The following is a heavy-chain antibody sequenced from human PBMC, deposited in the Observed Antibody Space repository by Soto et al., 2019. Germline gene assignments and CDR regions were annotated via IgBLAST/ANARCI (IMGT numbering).Heavy chain of an antibody. D-gene: IGHD3-16*01. J-gene: IGHJ4*02. Sequence: EVQLVESGGGLVQRGGSLRLSCEASGFTFSSYSMNWVRQAPGKGLEWISYITSSSSTISYADSVKGRFTISRDNAKNSLYLQMNSLRDEDTAVYYCTRRLEYWGQGTLVTVSP. CDR3: TRRLEY. V-gene: IGHV3-48*02. CDR2: ITSSSSTI. CDR1: GFTFSSYS.